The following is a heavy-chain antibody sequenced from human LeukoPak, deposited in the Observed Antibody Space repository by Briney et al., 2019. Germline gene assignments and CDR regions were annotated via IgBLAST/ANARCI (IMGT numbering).Heavy chain of an antibody. J-gene: IGHJ4*02. V-gene: IGHV4-61*02. CDR2: IYTSGSA. D-gene: IGHD1-26*01. CDR1: GGSISSGSYY. Sequence: SETLSLTCTVSGGSISSGSYYWSWIRQPAGKGLEWIGRIYTSGSANYNPSLKSRVTISVDASKNQFSLKLSSVTAADTAVYYCARERYSGSPDCWGQGTLVTVSS. CDR3: ARERYSGSPDC.